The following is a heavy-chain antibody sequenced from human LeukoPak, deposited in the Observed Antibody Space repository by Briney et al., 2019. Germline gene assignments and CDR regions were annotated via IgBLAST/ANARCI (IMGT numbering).Heavy chain of an antibody. J-gene: IGHJ4*02. V-gene: IGHV3-7*04. D-gene: IGHD5-12*01. CDR2: MRQDGSEE. Sequence: GSLRLSCAASGFTFSNLWMTWVRQAPGKGLEWVANMRQDGSEEFYVDSVKGRFTISRDNAKSSLYLQMNSLRVEDTAVYYCARDAGNSGYDLLDFWGQGTLVTVSS. CDR3: ARDAGNSGYDLLDF. CDR1: GFTFSNLW.